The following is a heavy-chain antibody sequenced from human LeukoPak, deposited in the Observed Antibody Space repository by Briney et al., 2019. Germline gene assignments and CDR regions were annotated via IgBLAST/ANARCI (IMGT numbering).Heavy chain of an antibody. J-gene: IGHJ4*02. CDR2: MNPNSGNT. Sequence: ASVKVSCKASGYTFTSYDINWVRQATGQGLEWMGWMNPNSGNTGYAQKFQGRVTITADESTSTAYMELSSLRSEDTAVYYCARLRFLEWLFPGDYFDYWGQGTLVTVSS. CDR3: ARLRFLEWLFPGDYFDY. CDR1: GYTFTSYD. D-gene: IGHD3-3*01. V-gene: IGHV1-8*01.